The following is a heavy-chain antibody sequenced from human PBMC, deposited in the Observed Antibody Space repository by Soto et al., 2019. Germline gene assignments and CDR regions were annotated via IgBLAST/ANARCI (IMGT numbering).Heavy chain of an antibody. J-gene: IGHJ3*01. CDR2: ISHSGVT. Sequence: SETLSLTCTVSGGFISSGSYYWSWIRQPPGKGLEWIGEISHSGVTYYNPSLKSRVAISVDTSKNQFSLRLNSVTAADTALYYCASVERGIAPAVVDGFDLWGQGTMVTVSS. CDR1: GGFISSGSYY. D-gene: IGHD6-25*01. V-gene: IGHV4-39*01. CDR3: ASVERGIAPAVVDGFDL.